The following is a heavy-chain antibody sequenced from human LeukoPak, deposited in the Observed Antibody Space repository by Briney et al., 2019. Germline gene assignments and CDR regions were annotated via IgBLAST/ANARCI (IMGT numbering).Heavy chain of an antibody. CDR2: MNPNSGNT. D-gene: IGHD2-15*01. CDR3: ARVAGTYYYYYMDV. J-gene: IGHJ6*03. CDR1: GYTFTSYD. Sequence: GASVKVSCKASGYTFTSYDINWVRQATGQGREWMGWMNPNSGNTGYAQKFQGRVTMTRNTSISTAYMELSSLRSEDTAVYYCARVAGTYYYYYMDVWGKGTTVTISS. V-gene: IGHV1-8*01.